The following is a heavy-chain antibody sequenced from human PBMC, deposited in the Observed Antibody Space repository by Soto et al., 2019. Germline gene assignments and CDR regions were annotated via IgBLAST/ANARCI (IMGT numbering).Heavy chain of an antibody. J-gene: IGHJ6*02. CDR2: IFPADSDT. CDR1: QYNFMNFW. D-gene: IGHD4-4*01. V-gene: IGHV5-51*01. CDR3: KAKLTSAMDV. Sequence: GESLKISCKGSQYNFMNFWVGWVRQMPGKGLEWMGIIFPADSDTRFSPSFQGRVTMSVDKSTYTAYLRWSSLEDSDTAIYYCKAKLTSAMDVWGQGTPVTVSS.